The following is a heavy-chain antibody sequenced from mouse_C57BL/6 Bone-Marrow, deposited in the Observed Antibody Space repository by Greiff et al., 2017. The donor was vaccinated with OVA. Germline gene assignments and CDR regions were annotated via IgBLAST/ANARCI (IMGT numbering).Heavy chain of an antibody. Sequence: QVQLKESGPGLVQPSQSLSITCTVSGFSLTSYGVHWVRQSPGKGLEWLGVIWRGGSTDYNAAFMSRLSITKDNSKSQVFFKMNSLQADDTAIYYCAKNLRAHMVTTRERDYYAMDYWGQGTSVTVSS. CDR3: AKNLRAHMVTTRERDYYAMDY. CDR1: GFSLTSYG. V-gene: IGHV2-5*01. D-gene: IGHD2-2*01. J-gene: IGHJ4*01. CDR2: IWRGGST.